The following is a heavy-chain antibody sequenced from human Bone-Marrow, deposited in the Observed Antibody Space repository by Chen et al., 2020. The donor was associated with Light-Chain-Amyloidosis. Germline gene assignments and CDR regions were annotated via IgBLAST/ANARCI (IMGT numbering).Heavy chain of an antibody. CDR3: AKDQQLVRHLFDY. Sequence: QVQLVESGGGVVQPGGSLRLSCAASGFTFSSYGMHWVRQAPGKGLEWVAFIRYDGSNKYYAVSVKGRFTISRDNSKNTLYLQMNSLRAEDTAVYYCAKDQQLVRHLFDYWGQGTLVTVSS. J-gene: IGHJ4*02. D-gene: IGHD6-6*01. CDR2: IRYDGSNK. CDR1: GFTFSSYG. V-gene: IGHV3-30*02.